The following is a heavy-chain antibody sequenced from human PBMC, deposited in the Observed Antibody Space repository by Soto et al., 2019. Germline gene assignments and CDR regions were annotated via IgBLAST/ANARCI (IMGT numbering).Heavy chain of an antibody. CDR3: ARGMPGYYDFWSGYFGDYYYYGMDV. CDR2: INAGNGNT. V-gene: IGHV1-3*01. J-gene: IGHJ6*02. D-gene: IGHD3-3*01. Sequence: GSSVKVSCKASGYTLTSYAMHWVRQAPGQRLEWMGWINAGNGNTKYSQKFQGRVTITRDTSASTAYMELSSLRSEDTAVYYCARGMPGYYDFWSGYFGDYYYYGMDVWDQGTTVTVS. CDR1: GYTLTSYA.